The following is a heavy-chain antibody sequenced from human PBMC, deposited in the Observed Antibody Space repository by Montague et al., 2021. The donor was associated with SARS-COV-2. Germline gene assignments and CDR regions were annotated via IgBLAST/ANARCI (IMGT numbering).Heavy chain of an antibody. D-gene: IGHD2-2*01. J-gene: IGHJ3*02. CDR1: GDSISKYY. V-gene: IGHV4-59*01. Sequence: SETLSLTCTVSGDSISKYYWSWIRQPPGKGLEWIGYVYSGGRYVYNPSLKSRVTISLDIPKNQFSLNLSSVSGADTAVYFCARDGGIPGGVDVFDRWGPGTLVTVSS. CDR2: VYSGGRY. CDR3: ARDGGIPGGVDVFDR.